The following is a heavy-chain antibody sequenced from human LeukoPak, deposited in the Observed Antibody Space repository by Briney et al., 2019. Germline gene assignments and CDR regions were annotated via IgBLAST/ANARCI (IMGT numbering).Heavy chain of an antibody. V-gene: IGHV3-11*04. Sequence: GGSLRLSCAASGFTFSDYNMRWIRQAPGKGLEWVSPISRSGSTKYYADSVKGRFTISRDNAKNSLYLQMNSLKAEDTAVHYCTKHDYGDYGASFDYWGQGTLVTVAS. CDR3: TKHDYGDYGASFDY. J-gene: IGHJ4*02. D-gene: IGHD4-17*01. CDR2: ISRSGSTK. CDR1: GFTFSDYN.